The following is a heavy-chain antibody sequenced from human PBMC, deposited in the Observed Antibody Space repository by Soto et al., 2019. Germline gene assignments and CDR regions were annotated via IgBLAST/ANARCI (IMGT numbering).Heavy chain of an antibody. CDR1: GGTFSSYT. Sequence: GASVKVSCKASGGTFSSYTISWVRQAPGQGLEWMGRIIPILGIANYAQKFQGRVTSTADKSTSTAYMELSSLRSEDTAVYYCARGYATAPFDYWGQGTLVTVSS. CDR3: ARGYATAPFDY. CDR2: IIPILGIA. D-gene: IGHD3-16*01. J-gene: IGHJ4*02. V-gene: IGHV1-69*02.